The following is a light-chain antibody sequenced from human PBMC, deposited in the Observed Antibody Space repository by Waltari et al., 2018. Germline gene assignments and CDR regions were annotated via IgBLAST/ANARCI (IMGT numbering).Light chain of an antibody. Sequence: EIVMTQSPATLSVSPGERASLSFRASQSVSSNLAWYQQKPGQAPRLLIYGASTRATGIPVRFSGSGSGTEFTLTISSLQSEDFAVYYCQQYVGWPPTLTFGGGTKVEIK. J-gene: IGKJ4*01. CDR3: QQYVGWPPTLT. CDR1: QSVSSN. CDR2: GAS. V-gene: IGKV3-15*01.